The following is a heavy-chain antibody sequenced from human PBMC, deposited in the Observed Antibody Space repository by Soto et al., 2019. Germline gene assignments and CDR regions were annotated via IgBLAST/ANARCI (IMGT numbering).Heavy chain of an antibody. J-gene: IGHJ6*02. V-gene: IGHV1-69*12. D-gene: IGHD2-8*01. Sequence: QVQLEQSGAEVKKPGSSVKVSCKASGGTFRTAAVSWVRQAPGQGLEWMGGIMPVFRTPDYARKFHGRATITAYESTSTAYMELSGLTSDDTAVYYCARDNDRPQLGGNYYYILDVWGQGTTITVSS. CDR3: ARDNDRPQLGGNYYYILDV. CDR2: IMPVFRTP. CDR1: GGTFRTAA.